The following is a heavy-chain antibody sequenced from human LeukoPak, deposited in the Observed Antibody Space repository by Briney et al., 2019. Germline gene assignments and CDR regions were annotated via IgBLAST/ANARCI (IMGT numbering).Heavy chain of an antibody. J-gene: IGHJ4*02. Sequence: SVKVSCKASGGTFSSYAISWVRQAPGQGLEWMGGIIPIFGTANYAQKFQGRVTITADKSTSTAYMELSSLRSEDTAVYYCARVRVVAYSGSYGFFDYWGQGTLVTVSS. D-gene: IGHD1-26*01. CDR1: GGTFSSYA. CDR3: ARVRVVAYSGSYGFFDY. CDR2: IIPIFGTA. V-gene: IGHV1-69*06.